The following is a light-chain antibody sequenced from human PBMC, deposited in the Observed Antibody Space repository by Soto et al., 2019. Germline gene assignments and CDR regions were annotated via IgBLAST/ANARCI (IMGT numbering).Light chain of an antibody. V-gene: IGLV2-23*02. CDR3: CSYAGSNTYV. CDR2: EVS. Sequence: QSVLTQPASVSGSPGQSITISCTGTSSDIGSFNLVSWYQQYPGKAPKLMNYEVSKRPSGVSDRFSGSKSGNTAALTISGLQAEDEADYFCCSYAGSNTYVFGTGTKLTVL. J-gene: IGLJ1*01. CDR1: SSDIGSFNL.